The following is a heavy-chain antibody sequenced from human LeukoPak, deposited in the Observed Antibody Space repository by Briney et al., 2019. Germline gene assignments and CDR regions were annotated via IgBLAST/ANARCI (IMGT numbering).Heavy chain of an antibody. J-gene: IGHJ4*02. D-gene: IGHD3-22*01. CDR2: INSDGSST. V-gene: IGHV3-74*01. CDR3: ARAYYYDSSGYYTQ. CDR1: GFTFSSYW. Sequence: GGSLRLSCAASGFTFSSYWMHWARQAPGKGLVWVSRINSDGSSTSYADSVKGRFTISRDNAKNTLYLQMNSLRAEDTAVYYCARAYYYDSSGYYTQWGQGTLVTVSS.